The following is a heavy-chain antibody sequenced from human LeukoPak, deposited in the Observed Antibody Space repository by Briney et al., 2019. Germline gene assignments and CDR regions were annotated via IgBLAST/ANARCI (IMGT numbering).Heavy chain of an antibody. J-gene: IGHJ4*02. CDR3: ARNGYNRLYYFDY. Sequence: SETLSLTCSASGGSISRYYWSWIRQPPGKGLEWIGYVYDNGYTDYNPSLKSRAAISVDTSKNQFSLKLSSVTAADTAVYYCARNGYNRLYYFDYWGQGTLVTVSS. D-gene: IGHD5-24*01. V-gene: IGHV4-59*01. CDR1: GGSISRYY. CDR2: VYDNGYT.